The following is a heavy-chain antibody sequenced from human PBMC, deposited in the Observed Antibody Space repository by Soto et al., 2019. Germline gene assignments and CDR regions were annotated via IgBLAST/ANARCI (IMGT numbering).Heavy chain of an antibody. J-gene: IGHJ4*02. D-gene: IGHD6-13*01. CDR2: IKQDGSEK. CDR1: GFTFSTYW. V-gene: IGHV3-7*01. CDR3: ARVLGAADSL. Sequence: EVQLVESGGGLVQPGGSLRLSCAASGFTFSTYWMHWVRQAPGKGLEWVANIKQDGSEKYYLDSVKGRFTISRDNAKSSLYLQMNSLRAEDTAVYYCARVLGAADSLWGQGTLVTVSS.